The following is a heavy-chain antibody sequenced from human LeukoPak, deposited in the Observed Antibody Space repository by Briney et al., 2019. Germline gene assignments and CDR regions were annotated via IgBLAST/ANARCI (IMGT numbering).Heavy chain of an antibody. CDR3: AKDRVPLAARPLHFDY. D-gene: IGHD6-6*01. V-gene: IGHV3-23*01. Sequence: PGGSLRLSCVASGFTFSSYGMSWVRPAPGKGLEWVSSISGSGGSTYYADSVKGRFTISRDNSKNTLCLQMNSLRAEDTAVYYCAKDRVPLAARPLHFDYWGQGTLVTVSS. CDR2: ISGSGGST. CDR1: GFTFSSYG. J-gene: IGHJ4*02.